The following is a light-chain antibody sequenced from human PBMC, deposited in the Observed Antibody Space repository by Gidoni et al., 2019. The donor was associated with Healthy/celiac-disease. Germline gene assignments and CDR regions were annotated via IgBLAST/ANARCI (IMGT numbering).Light chain of an antibody. J-gene: IGKJ5*01. CDR2: DAS. CDR3: QQYDNPSIT. Sequence: DIQMTQSPSSLSASVGDRVTITCQASQDISNYLNWYQQKPGKAPKLLIYDASNSETGVPSRFSGSGSGTDFTFTISSLQPEDIATYYCQQYDNPSITFGQGTRLEIK. CDR1: QDISNY. V-gene: IGKV1-33*01.